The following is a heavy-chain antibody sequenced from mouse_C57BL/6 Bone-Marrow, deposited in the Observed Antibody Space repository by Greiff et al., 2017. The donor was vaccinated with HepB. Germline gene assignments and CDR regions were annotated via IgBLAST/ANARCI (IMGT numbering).Heavy chain of an antibody. Sequence: EVQLLESGPGLVKPSQSLSLTCSVTGYSITSGYYWNWIRQFPGNKLEWMGYISYDGSNNYNPSLKNRISITRDTSKNQFFLKLNSVTTEDTATYYCARSDYDSFAYWGQGTLVTVSA. D-gene: IGHD2-4*01. CDR1: GYSITSGYY. CDR2: ISYDGSN. CDR3: ARSDYDSFAY. V-gene: IGHV3-6*01. J-gene: IGHJ3*01.